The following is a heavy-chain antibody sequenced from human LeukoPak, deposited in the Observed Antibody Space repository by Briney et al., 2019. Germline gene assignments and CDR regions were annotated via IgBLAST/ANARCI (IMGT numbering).Heavy chain of an antibody. CDR1: GYSISSGYY. D-gene: IGHD3-22*01. CDR2: IYHSGST. V-gene: IGHV4-38-2*01. J-gene: IGHJ2*01. CDR3: ARRGYYDSSGSGSYWYFDL. Sequence: SETLSLTCAVSGYSISSGYYWGWIRQPPGKGLEWIGSIYHSGSTYYNPSLRGRDTISVDTSKNQFSLKLSSVTAADTAVYYCARRGYYDSSGSGSYWYFDLWGRGTLVTVFS.